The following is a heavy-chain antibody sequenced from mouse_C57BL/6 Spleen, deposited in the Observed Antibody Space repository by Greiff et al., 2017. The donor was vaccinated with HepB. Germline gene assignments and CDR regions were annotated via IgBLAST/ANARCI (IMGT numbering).Heavy chain of an antibody. J-gene: IGHJ3*01. Sequence: EVKLQESGPELVKPGASVKMSCKASGYTFTDYNMHWVKQSHGKSLEWIGYINPNNGGTSYNQKFKGKATLTVNKSSSTAYMELRSLTSEDSAVYYCARRVTGTGFAYWGQGTLVTVSA. D-gene: IGHD4-1*01. CDR1: GYTFTDYN. V-gene: IGHV1-22*01. CDR2: INPNNGGT. CDR3: ARRVTGTGFAY.